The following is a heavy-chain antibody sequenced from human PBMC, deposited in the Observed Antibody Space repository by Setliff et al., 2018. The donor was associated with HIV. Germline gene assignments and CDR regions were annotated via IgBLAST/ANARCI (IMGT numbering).Heavy chain of an antibody. CDR1: GGSSSSSSYH. D-gene: IGHD4-17*01. J-gene: IGHJ6*02. CDR2: IYYSGST. V-gene: IGHV4-39*07. Sequence: PSETLSLTCSVSGGSSSSSSYHWGWIRQPPGKGLEWIGCIYYSGSTYYNPSLKSRVTISVETSKNQFSLKLSSVTAADTAVYYCARDWTWDYGGYYYYGMDVWGQGTTVAVSS. CDR3: ARDWTWDYGGYYYYGMDV.